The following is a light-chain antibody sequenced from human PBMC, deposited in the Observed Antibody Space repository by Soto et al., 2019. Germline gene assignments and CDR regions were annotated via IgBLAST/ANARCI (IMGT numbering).Light chain of an antibody. V-gene: IGLV2-18*02. CDR3: SSYTSSSTSV. J-gene: IGLJ2*01. Sequence: QSALTQPPSVSGSPGQSVTICCTGTSSDVGSYNRVSWYQQPPGTAPKLMIYEVRNRPSGVPDRFSGSKSGNTASLTISGLQAEDEADYYCSSYTSSSTSVFGAGTKLTVL. CDR1: SSDVGSYNR. CDR2: EVR.